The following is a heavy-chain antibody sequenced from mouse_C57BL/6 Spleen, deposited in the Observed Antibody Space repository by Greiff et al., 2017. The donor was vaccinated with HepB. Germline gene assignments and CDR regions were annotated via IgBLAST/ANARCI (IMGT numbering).Heavy chain of an antibody. Sequence: QVQLQQSGPELVKPGASVKISCKASGYAFSSSWMNWVKQRPGKGLEWIGRIYPGDGDTNYNGKFKGKATLTADKSSSTAYMQLSSLTSEDSAVYFCTRLVTTNYAMDYWGQGTSVTVSS. CDR1: GYAFSSSW. V-gene: IGHV1-82*01. J-gene: IGHJ4*01. D-gene: IGHD2-2*01. CDR3: TRLVTTNYAMDY. CDR2: IYPGDGDT.